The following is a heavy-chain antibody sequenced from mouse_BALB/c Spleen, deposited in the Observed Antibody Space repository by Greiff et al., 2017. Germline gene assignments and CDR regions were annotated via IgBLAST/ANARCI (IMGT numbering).Heavy chain of an antibody. CDR2: ISYSGST. CDR1: GYSITSDYA. V-gene: IGHV3-2*02. J-gene: IGHJ2*01. D-gene: IGHD1-1*01. Sequence: EVQLVESGPGLVKPSQSLSLTCTVTGYSITSDYAWNWIRQFPGNKLEWMGYISYSGSTSYNPSLKSRISITRDTSKNQFFLQLNSVTTEDTATYYCANNYGSSYFDYWGQGTTLTVSS. CDR3: ANNYGSSYFDY.